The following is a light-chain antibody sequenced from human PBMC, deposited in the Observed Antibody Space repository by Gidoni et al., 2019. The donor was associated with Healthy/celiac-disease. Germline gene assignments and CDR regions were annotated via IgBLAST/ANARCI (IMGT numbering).Light chain of an antibody. J-gene: IGKJ4*01. Sequence: DIQMTQSPSSLSASVGDRVTITCRASQSISSYLNWYQQKPGKAPKLLIYAASSLQSGVPSRFSGSGSGTDFTLTISSLQPEDFATYYCQQSYSTPVLTFGGGTKVGIK. CDR1: QSISSY. CDR3: QQSYSTPVLT. V-gene: IGKV1-39*01. CDR2: AAS.